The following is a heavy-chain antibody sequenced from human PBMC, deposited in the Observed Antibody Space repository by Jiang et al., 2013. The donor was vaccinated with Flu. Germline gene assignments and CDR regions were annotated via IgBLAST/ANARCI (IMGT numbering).Heavy chain of an antibody. V-gene: IGHV3-30-3*01. CDR3: ARDLHPVIYYYYGMDV. J-gene: IGHJ6*02. CDR2: ISYDGSNK. Sequence: QLLESGGGVVQPGRSLRLSCAASGFTFSSYAMHWVRQAPGKGLEWVAVISYDGSNKYYADSVKGRFTISRDNSKNTLYLQMNSLRAEDTAVYYCARDLHPVIYYYYGMDVWGQGTTVTVSS. D-gene: IGHD2-21*01. CDR1: GFTFSSYA.